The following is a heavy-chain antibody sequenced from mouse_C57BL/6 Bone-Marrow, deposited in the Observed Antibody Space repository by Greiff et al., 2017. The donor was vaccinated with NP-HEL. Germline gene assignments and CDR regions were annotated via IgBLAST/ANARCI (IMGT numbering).Heavy chain of an antibody. D-gene: IGHD1-1*01. CDR3: ARHETWGSSYYYAMDY. J-gene: IGHJ4*01. Sequence: EVKLMESGGGLVKPGGSLKLSCAASGFTFSSYTMSWVRQTPEKRLEWVATISGGGGNTYYPDSVKGRFPISRDNAKNTLYLQMSSLRSEDTALYYCARHETWGSSYYYAMDYWGQGTSVTVSS. CDR1: GFTFSSYT. V-gene: IGHV5-9*01. CDR2: ISGGGGNT.